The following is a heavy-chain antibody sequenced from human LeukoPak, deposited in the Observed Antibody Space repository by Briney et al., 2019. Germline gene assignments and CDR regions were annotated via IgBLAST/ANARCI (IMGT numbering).Heavy chain of an antibody. CDR3: ARLSVTFGGVIVIPGGY. J-gene: IGHJ4*02. CDR2: ISAYNGNT. CDR1: GYTFTSYG. D-gene: IGHD3-16*02. V-gene: IGHV1-18*01. Sequence: ASVKVSCKASGYTFTSYGISWVRQAPGQGLEWMGWISAYNGNTNYAQKLQGRVTMTTDTSTSTAYMELRSLRSDDTAVYYCARLSVTFGGVIVIPGGYWGQGTLVTVSS.